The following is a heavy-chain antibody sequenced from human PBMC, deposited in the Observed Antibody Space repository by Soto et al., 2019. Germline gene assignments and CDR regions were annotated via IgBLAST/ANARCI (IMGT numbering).Heavy chain of an antibody. CDR3: AKNRLGFETYYYDSSGEIDY. D-gene: IGHD3-22*01. CDR1: GFTFSSYG. V-gene: IGHV3-30*18. CDR2: ISYDGSNK. J-gene: IGHJ4*02. Sequence: GGSLRLSCAASGFTFSSYGMHWVRQAPGKGLEWVAVISYDGSNKYYADSVKGRFTISRDNSKNTLYLQMNSLRAEDTAVYYCAKNRLGFETYYYDSSGEIDYWGQGTLVTVSS.